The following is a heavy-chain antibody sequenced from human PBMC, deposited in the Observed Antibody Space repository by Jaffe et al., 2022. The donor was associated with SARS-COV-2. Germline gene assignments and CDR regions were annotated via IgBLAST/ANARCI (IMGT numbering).Heavy chain of an antibody. CDR2: ISNGGSST. D-gene: IGHD3-16*01. J-gene: IGHJ3*02. V-gene: IGHV3-11*01. Sequence: QVQLVESGGGLVKPGGSLRLSCEASGFTFRDYYMSWIRQAPGKGLEWISYISNGGSSTYYADSVKGRFDISRDNAKKSLYLQMNSLRVEDTAVYYCARDLRSTNYLGDTFDIWGQGTMVSVSS. CDR3: ARDLRSTNYLGDTFDI. CDR1: GFTFRDYY.